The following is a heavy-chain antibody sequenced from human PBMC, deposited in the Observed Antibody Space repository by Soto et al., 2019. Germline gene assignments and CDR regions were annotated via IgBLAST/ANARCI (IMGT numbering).Heavy chain of an antibody. V-gene: IGHV4-61*01. CDR2: IYSSGST. J-gene: IGHJ4*02. CDR3: ARDIRGYSRAFDY. CDR1: GDSVSSDNYY. Sequence: SETLSLTCTVSGDSVSSDNYYWTWIRQPPGKGLEWIGYIYSSGSTNYNPSLKSRVTISLDRSRNQFSLKLTSVTAADTAVYYCARDIRGYSRAFDYWGQGTLVTVSS. D-gene: IGHD5-18*01.